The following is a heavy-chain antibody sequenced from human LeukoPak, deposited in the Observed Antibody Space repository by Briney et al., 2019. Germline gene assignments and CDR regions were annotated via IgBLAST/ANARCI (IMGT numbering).Heavy chain of an antibody. CDR3: ARQGMYYDILTGYFRLSGYGMDV. CDR2: IYSGGST. J-gene: IGHJ6*02. Sequence: PGGSLRLSCAASGFTVSSNYMSWVRQAPGKGLEWVSVIYSGGSTYYADSVKGRFTISRDNSKNTLYLQMNSLRAEDTAVYYCARQGMYYDILTGYFRLSGYGMDVWGQGTTVTVSS. D-gene: IGHD3-9*01. V-gene: IGHV3-66*04. CDR1: GFTVSSNY.